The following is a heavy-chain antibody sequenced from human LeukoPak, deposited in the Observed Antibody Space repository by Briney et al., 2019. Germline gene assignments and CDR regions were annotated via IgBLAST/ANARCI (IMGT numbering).Heavy chain of an antibody. J-gene: IGHJ4*02. V-gene: IGHV4-4*07. CDR1: GGSISSYY. CDR3: ARVTGYMIEDYFDY. CDR2: IHTSGST. Sequence: SETLSLTCTVSGGSISSYYWSWIRQPAGKGLEWIGRIHTSGSTNYNPSLKSRVTISVDTSKNQFSLKLNSVTAADTAVYYCARVTGYMIEDYFDYWGQGTPVTVSS. D-gene: IGHD3-9*01.